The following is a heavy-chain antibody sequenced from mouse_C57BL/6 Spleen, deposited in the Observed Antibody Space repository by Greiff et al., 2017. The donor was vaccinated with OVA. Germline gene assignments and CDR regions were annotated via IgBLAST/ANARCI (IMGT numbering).Heavy chain of an antibody. CDR2: INPGSGGT. CDR3: AREAPYYAMDY. Sequence: LVESGAELVRPGTSVKVSCKASGYAFTNYLIEWVKQRPGQGLEWIGVINPGSGGTNYNEKFKGKATLTADKSSSTAYMQLSSLTSEDSAVYFCAREAPYYAMDYWGQGTSVTVSS. V-gene: IGHV1-54*01. CDR1: GYAFTNYL. J-gene: IGHJ4*01.